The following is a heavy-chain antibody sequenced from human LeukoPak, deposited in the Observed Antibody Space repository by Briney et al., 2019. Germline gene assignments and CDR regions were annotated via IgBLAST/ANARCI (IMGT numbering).Heavy chain of an antibody. J-gene: IGHJ4*02. CDR3: ARGHADYVWGSYRSAWVNFDY. D-gene: IGHD3-16*02. CDR2: IYYSGST. Sequence: SETLSLICTVSGGSISSYYWSWIRQPPGKGLEWMGYIYYSGSTNYNPSLKSRVTISVDTSKNQFSLKLSSVTAADTAVYYCARGHADYVWGSYRSAWVNFDYWGQGTLVTVSS. CDR1: GGSISSYY. V-gene: IGHV4-59*01.